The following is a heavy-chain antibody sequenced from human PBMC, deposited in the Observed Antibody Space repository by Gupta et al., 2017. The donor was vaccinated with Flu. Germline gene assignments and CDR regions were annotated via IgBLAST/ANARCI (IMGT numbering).Heavy chain of an antibody. CDR3: ARNDWYFDL. V-gene: IGHV3-11*01. CDR1: GFTFSDYY. CDR2: SSSNGRTI. Sequence: QVQLVESGGGLVKPGESPRLSCAASGFTFSDYYMNWIRQAPGKGLEWISYSSSNGRTIYYADSVKGRFTISRDNAKNSLYLQMSSLRAEDTAVYYCARNDWYFDLWGRGTLVTVSS. J-gene: IGHJ2*01.